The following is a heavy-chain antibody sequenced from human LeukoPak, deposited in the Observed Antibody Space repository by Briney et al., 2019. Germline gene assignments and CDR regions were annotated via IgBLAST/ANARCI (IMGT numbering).Heavy chain of an antibody. V-gene: IGHV3-74*01. J-gene: IGHJ4*02. D-gene: IGHD3-22*01. CDR1: GFTFSSYW. Sequence: GGSLRLSCAASGFTFSSYWMHWVRQAPGKGLVWVSRINSDGGSTTYADSVKGRFTISRDNAKNTLHLQMNSLRAEDTAVYYCARVGRSDYYDSSGYYHDYYHFDYWGQGTLVTVSS. CDR2: INSDGGST. CDR3: ARVGRSDYYDSSGYYHDYYHFDY.